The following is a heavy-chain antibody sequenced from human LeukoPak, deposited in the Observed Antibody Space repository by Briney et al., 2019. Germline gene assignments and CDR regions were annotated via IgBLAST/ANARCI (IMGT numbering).Heavy chain of an antibody. V-gene: IGHV1-69*05. Sequence: ASVKVSCKASGGTFSSYAISWVRQAPGQGLDWMGGIIPIFGTANYAQKFQGRVTITTDESTSTAYMELSSLRSEDTAVYYCARGGGYCSSTSCSSAEYFQHWGQGTLVTVSS. CDR1: GGTFSSYA. CDR3: ARGGGYCSSTSCSSAEYFQH. CDR2: IIPIFGTA. J-gene: IGHJ1*01. D-gene: IGHD2-2*01.